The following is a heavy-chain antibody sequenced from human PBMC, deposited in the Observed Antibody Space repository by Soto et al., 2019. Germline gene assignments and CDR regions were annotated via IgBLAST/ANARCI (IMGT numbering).Heavy chain of an antibody. D-gene: IGHD6-13*01. Sequence: GGSLRLSCAAAGFTCSSYSMNWVRQAPGKGLEWVSYISSSSSTIYYADSVKGRFTISRDNAKNSLYLQMNSLRDEDTAVYYCARESWAYSSSWARYFDYWGQGTLVTVSS. CDR2: ISSSSSTI. V-gene: IGHV3-48*02. CDR3: ARESWAYSSSWARYFDY. CDR1: GFTCSSYS. J-gene: IGHJ4*02.